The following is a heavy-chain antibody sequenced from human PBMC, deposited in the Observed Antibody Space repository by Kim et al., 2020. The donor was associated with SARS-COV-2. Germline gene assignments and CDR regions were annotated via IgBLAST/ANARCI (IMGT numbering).Heavy chain of an antibody. CDR3: ARDEDTSAFYSINNQYGMGV. CDR2: IYYDGNKK. CDR1: GFTFPKYN. J-gene: IGHJ6*02. D-gene: IGHD3-22*01. V-gene: IGHV3-30*12. Sequence: GGSLRLSCAASGFTFPKYNFHWVRQAPGKGLEWVAGIYYDGNKKYYGDSVRGRFTISRDNSKNTLYLQMNSLRAEDTAVYYCARDEDTSAFYSINNQYGMGVWGQGTTVTVSS.